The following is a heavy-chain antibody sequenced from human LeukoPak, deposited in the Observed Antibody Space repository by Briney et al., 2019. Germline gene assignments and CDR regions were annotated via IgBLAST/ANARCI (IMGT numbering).Heavy chain of an antibody. Sequence: SETLSLTCAVSGDSISSSSYYWGWIRQPPGKGLEWFGSIFHSGSTYYNPSFKSRVTISVHTSKNQFSLKLTSVTAADTAVYYCARSRIQLWTVRGYFDYWGQGTLVTVSS. CDR1: GDSISSSSYY. D-gene: IGHD5-18*01. V-gene: IGHV4-39*01. CDR3: ARSRIQLWTVRGYFDY. J-gene: IGHJ4*02. CDR2: IFHSGST.